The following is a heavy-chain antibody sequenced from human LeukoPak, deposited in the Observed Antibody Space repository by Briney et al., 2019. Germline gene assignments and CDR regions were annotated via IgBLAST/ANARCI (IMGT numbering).Heavy chain of an antibody. Sequence: ASVKVSCKASGGTFSSYAISWVRQAPGQGLEWMGWISAYNGNTNYAQKLQGRVTMTTDTSTSTAYMELRSLRSDDTAVYYCARDDAVAGQFDYWGQGTLATVSS. CDR1: GGTFSSYA. J-gene: IGHJ4*02. D-gene: IGHD6-19*01. CDR2: ISAYNGNT. V-gene: IGHV1-18*01. CDR3: ARDDAVAGQFDY.